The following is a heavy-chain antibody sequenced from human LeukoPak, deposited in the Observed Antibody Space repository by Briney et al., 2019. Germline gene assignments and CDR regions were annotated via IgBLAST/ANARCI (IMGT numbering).Heavy chain of an antibody. CDR1: GFTFSNAW. Sequence: GGSLRLSCAASGFTFSNAWMSWVRQAPGKGLEWVANIKQDGSEKYYVDSVKGRFTISRDNAKNSLYLQMNSLRAEDTAVYYCARRSSGYCSSTSCYAYHYYYYGMDVWGKGTTVTVSS. V-gene: IGHV3-7*03. CDR2: IKQDGSEK. D-gene: IGHD2-2*01. J-gene: IGHJ6*04. CDR3: ARRSSGYCSSTSCYAYHYYYYGMDV.